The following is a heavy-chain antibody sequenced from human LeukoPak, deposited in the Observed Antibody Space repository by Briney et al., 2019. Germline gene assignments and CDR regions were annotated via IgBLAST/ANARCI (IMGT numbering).Heavy chain of an antibody. D-gene: IGHD1-14*01. CDR2: INQDGSAK. J-gene: IGHJ4*02. CDR3: ARGASGPLDY. Sequence: GGSLRLSCAASGFIFSSYWMSWVRQAPGKGLEWVAKINQDGSAKYYVDSVKGRFTISRDNPKKSLYLQMNSLRAEDTAVYYCARGASGPLDYWGQGTLVTVSS. CDR1: GFIFSSYW. V-gene: IGHV3-7*01.